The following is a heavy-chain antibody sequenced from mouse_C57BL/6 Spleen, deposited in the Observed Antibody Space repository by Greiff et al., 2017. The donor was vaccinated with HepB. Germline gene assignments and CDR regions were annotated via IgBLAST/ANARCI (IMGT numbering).Heavy chain of an antibody. D-gene: IGHD2-3*01. CDR2: IRNKANNHAT. V-gene: IGHV6-6*01. CDR1: GFTFSDAW. CDR3: TRGGYYPYYAMDY. J-gene: IGHJ4*01. Sequence: EVMLVESGGGLVQPGGSMKLSCAASGFTFSDAWMDWVRQSPEKGLEWVAEIRNKANNHATYYAESVKGRFTSSRDDSKSSVYLQMNSLRAEDTGIYYCTRGGYYPYYAMDYWGQGTSVTVSS.